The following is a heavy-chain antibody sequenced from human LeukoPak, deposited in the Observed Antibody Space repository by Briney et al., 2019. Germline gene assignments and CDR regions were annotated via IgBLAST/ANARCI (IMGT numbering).Heavy chain of an antibody. V-gene: IGHV3-23*01. CDR1: GFTFSNYA. CDR2: ITGSGGNT. D-gene: IGHD3-9*01. J-gene: IGHJ4*02. CDR3: AKWGDYDVLTGYYVSDY. Sequence: GGSLRLSCAASGFTFSNYAMSWVRQAPGKGLEWVSAITGSGGNTYYADSVKGRFTISRDNSKNTVSLQMNSLRAEDTAVYYCAKWGDYDVLTGYYVSDYWGQGTLVTVSS.